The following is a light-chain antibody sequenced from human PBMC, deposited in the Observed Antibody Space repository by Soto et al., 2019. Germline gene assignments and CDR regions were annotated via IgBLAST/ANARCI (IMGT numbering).Light chain of an antibody. J-gene: IGKJ2*01. CDR2: DAS. V-gene: IGKV1-33*01. CDR1: EHISNY. CDR3: QNYDTVRPLYT. Sequence: IQMTQSPSSLSTSIGDRVTITCQASEHISNYLNWYPQKPGRAPKLLIYDASNLDTGVPSRFRGSGSGTDFTFTISSLQPEDIASSYCQNYDTVRPLYTFGQGTKLQIK.